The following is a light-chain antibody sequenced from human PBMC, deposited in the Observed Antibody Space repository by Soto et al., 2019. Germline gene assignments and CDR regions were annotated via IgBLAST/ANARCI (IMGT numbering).Light chain of an antibody. V-gene: IGLV1-40*01. CDR3: AAWDDSLSGWV. CDR1: SSNIGARYD. CDR2: GDN. J-gene: IGLJ3*02. Sequence: QSVLTQPPSVSGAPGQRVTISCTGSSSNIGARYDVYWYQQLPGTAPRLLIYGDNRRPSGVPDRFSASKSGTSASLAITGLQAEDEADYYCAAWDDSLSGWVFGGGTKLTVL.